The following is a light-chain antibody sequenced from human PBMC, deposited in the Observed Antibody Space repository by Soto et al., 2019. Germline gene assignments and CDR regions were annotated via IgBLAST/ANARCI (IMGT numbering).Light chain of an antibody. V-gene: IGKV3-20*01. CDR2: GAS. Sequence: EIVLTQSPGTLSLSPGERATLSCRAGQSVSSTFLAWYQQKPGQAPRLLIYGASSRATGIPDRFGGSGSGTDFTLTISRLEPEDFAVYYCQQSGSPSGWTFGRGTKVEIK. J-gene: IGKJ1*01. CDR1: QSVSSTF. CDR3: QQSGSPSGWT.